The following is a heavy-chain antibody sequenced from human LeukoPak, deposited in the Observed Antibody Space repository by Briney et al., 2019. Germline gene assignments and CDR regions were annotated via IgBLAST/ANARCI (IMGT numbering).Heavy chain of an antibody. CDR2: IKQDGSEK. CDR1: GFTFSSYW. CDR3: ARDLSDILTGSRLDDAFDI. J-gene: IGHJ3*02. V-gene: IGHV3-7*01. D-gene: IGHD3-9*01. Sequence: GGSLRLSCAASGFTFSSYWMSWVRQAPGKGLEWVANIKQDGSEKYYVDSVKGRFTISRDNAKNSLYLQMISLRAEDTAVYYCARDLSDILTGSRLDDAFDIWGQGTMVTVSS.